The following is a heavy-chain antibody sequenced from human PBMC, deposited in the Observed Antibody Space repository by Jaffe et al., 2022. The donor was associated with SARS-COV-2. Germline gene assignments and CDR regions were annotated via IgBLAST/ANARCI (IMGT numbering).Heavy chain of an antibody. Sequence: EVQMAESGGGLVQPGGSLRLSCAASGFTFSRCSMNWVRQAPGKGLEWVSYISSTGSALQYAYSVEGRFTISRDNSKNSLYLSMDNLRDEDTAVYYCARVCGDYVSFWGQGTLVTVSS. CDR2: ISSTGSAL. V-gene: IGHV3-48*02. CDR1: GFTFSRCS. D-gene: IGHD4-17*01. J-gene: IGHJ4*02. CDR3: ARVCGDYVSF.